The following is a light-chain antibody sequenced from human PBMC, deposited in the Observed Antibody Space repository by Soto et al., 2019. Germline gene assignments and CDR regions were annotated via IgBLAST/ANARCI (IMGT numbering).Light chain of an antibody. V-gene: IGKV3-11*01. CDR3: QQRSNWPSIT. CDR1: ENVRTF. J-gene: IGKJ5*01. CDR2: GAS. Sequence: VLTQSPATLSLSPGERATLSCRASENVRTFVDWYQQKPGQAPRLLIYGASNRATGIPARFSGSGSGTDFTLTINSLEPEDFAVYYCQQRSNWPSITFGQGTRLEIK.